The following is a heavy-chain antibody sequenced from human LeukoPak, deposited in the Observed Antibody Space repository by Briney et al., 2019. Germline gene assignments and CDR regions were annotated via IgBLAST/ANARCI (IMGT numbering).Heavy chain of an antibody. Sequence: KSSETLSPTCTVSGGSISSGSYYWSWIRQPAGKGLEWIGRIYTSGSTNYNPSLKSRVTISVDTSKNQFSLKLSSVTAADTAVYYCARDNGADYSSSYYYYYMDVWGKGTTVTVSS. CDR3: ARDNGADYSSSYYYYYMDV. V-gene: IGHV4-61*02. CDR1: GGSISSGSYY. D-gene: IGHD4-11*01. J-gene: IGHJ6*03. CDR2: IYTSGST.